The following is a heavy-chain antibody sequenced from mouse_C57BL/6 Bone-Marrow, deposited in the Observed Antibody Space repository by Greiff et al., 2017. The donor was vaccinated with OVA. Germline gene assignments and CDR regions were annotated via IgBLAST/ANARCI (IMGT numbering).Heavy chain of an antibody. D-gene: IGHD2-1*01. V-gene: IGHV1-26*01. CDR1: GYTFTDYY. Sequence: VQLQQSGPELVKPGASVKISCKASGYTFTDYYMNWVKQSHGKSLEWIGDINPNNGGTSYNQKFKGKATLTVDKSSSTAYMELRSLTSEDSAVYACARDPIYYGNYWYFDVWGTGTTVTVSS. CDR2: INPNNGGT. J-gene: IGHJ1*03. CDR3: ARDPIYYGNYWYFDV.